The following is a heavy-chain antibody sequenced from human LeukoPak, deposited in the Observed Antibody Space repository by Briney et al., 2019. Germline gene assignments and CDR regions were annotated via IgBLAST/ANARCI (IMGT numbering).Heavy chain of an antibody. J-gene: IGHJ4*02. Sequence: PSETLSLTCAVYGGSFSGYYWSWIRQPPGKGLEWIGEINHSGSTNYNPSLKSRVTISVDTSKNQFSLKLSSVAAADTAVYYCARLTLTGSLNWGQGTLVTVSS. CDR2: INHSGST. CDR3: ARLTLTGSLN. CDR1: GGSFSGYY. V-gene: IGHV4-34*01. D-gene: IGHD7-27*01.